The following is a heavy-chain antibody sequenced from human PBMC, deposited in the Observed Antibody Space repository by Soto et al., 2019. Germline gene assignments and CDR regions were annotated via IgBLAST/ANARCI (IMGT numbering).Heavy chain of an antibody. CDR2: IYYSGST. Sequence: QVQLQESGPGLVKPSQTLSLTCTVSGGSISSGDYYWSWIRQPPGKGLEWFGYIYYSGSTYYNPSLKSRVNLSVDQSKNQVSRKLRFVPSADTAVYYCAIVPRLCPGHIDYWGQGTLVTVSS. V-gene: IGHV4-30-4*01. CDR1: GGSISSGDYY. D-gene: IGHD2-21*01. J-gene: IGHJ4*02. CDR3: AIVPRLCPGHIDY.